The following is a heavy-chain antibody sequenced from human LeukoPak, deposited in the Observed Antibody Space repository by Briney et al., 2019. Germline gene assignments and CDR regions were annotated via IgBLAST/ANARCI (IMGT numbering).Heavy chain of an antibody. J-gene: IGHJ4*02. Sequence: ASVKVSCKASGYTFTSYDVNWVRQATGQGLEWMGWVSPNSANTAYAQKFQGRVTMTRNTSISTAYMELSSLRSEDTAVYYCAIKLSSWGYWGQGTLVTVSS. CDR3: AIKLSSWGY. CDR1: GYTFTSYD. CDR2: VSPNSANT. D-gene: IGHD2-2*01. V-gene: IGHV1-8*01.